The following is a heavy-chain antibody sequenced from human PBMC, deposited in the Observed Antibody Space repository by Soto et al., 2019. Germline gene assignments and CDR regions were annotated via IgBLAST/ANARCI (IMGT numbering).Heavy chain of an antibody. V-gene: IGHV3-9*03. Sequence: EVQLVESGGGLVQPGRSLRLSCAAIGFTFEDHAMHWIRQVPGKGLEWVAGINWNSGITGYADSVKGRFTISRDNANNSLHLEMNSLKSEDMALYYCAKGRGALTVVSNWFDPWGQGTLVTVSS. J-gene: IGHJ5*02. CDR2: INWNSGIT. CDR3: AKGRGALTVVSNWFDP. CDR1: GFTFEDHA. D-gene: IGHD3-22*01.